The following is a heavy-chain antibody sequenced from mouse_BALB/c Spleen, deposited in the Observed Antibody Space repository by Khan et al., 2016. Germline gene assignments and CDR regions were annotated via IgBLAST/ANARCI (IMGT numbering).Heavy chain of an antibody. D-gene: IGHD2-13*01. CDR3: ARGLPPDY. V-gene: IGHV3-6*02. CDR2: ISYDGSN. J-gene: IGHJ2*01. CDR1: CYSITCGYY. Sequence: EVQLQESGPGLVKPSQSLSLTCSLSCYSITCGYYWNWIRQFPGNKLEWMGFISYDGSNNYNPSLKKRISTTPDTSKNQFSLKLNSVLPQLTSTYFCARGLPPDYWGQGTTLTVSS.